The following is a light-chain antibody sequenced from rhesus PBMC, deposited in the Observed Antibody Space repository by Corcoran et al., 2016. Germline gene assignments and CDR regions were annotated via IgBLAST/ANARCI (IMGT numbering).Light chain of an antibody. CDR3: QQPKSFPVA. CDR1: QGISNY. CDR2: SAS. V-gene: IGKV1S14*01. J-gene: IGKJ1*01. Sequence: DIQMTQSPSSLSASVGDTVTITCRASQGISNYLAWYQQQPGKAPKPLIYSASILESGVPSRFSGSGSGTDFTLTIISLPPDDFAIYYCQQPKSFPVAFGQGTKVDIK.